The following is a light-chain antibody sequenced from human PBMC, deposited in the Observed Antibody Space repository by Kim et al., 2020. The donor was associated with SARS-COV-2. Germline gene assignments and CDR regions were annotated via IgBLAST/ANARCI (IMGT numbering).Light chain of an antibody. CDR1: QSVSSSY. CDR3: QQYGSSPRT. CDR2: GAS. V-gene: IGKV3-20*01. J-gene: IGKJ2*01. Sequence: EIVLTQPPGTLSLSPGERATLSCRASQSVSSSYLAWYQQKPGQAPRLLIYGASTRATGIPDRFSGSGSGTDFTLTISRLDPEDFAVYYCQQYGSSPRTFGQGTKLEI.